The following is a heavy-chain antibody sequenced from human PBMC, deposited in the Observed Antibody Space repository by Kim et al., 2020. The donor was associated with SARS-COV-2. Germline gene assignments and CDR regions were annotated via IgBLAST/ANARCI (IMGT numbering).Heavy chain of an antibody. V-gene: IGHV4-59*01. J-gene: IGHJ6*03. CDR3: ARVLDYDYYYMDV. D-gene: IGHD3-3*02. Sequence: NPSLRTRVPISVDPSKNQFSLKLSSVTAADTAVYYCARVLDYDYYYMDVWGKGTTVTVSS.